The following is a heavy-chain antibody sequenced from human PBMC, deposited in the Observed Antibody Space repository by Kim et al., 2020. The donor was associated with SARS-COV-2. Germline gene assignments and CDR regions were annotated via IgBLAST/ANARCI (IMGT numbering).Heavy chain of an antibody. CDR2: ISGSGGWT. J-gene: IGHJ4*02. CDR1: GFTFSNYA. CDR3: AKASGYYVFEY. V-gene: IGHV3-23*01. Sequence: GGSLRLSCVASGFTFSNYAMNWVRQAPGKGLEWVSVISGSGGWTYYADSVKGRFTISTDNSKSTLYLQMSSLRAEDTAVYYCAKASGYYVFEYWGQGTL. D-gene: IGHD3-10*02.